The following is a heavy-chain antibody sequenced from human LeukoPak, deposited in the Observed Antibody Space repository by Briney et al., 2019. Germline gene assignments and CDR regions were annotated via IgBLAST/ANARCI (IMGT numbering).Heavy chain of an antibody. V-gene: IGHV1-8*01. D-gene: IGHD6-13*01. Sequence: EASVKVSCKASGYTFTSYDNNWVRQATGQGLEWMGWMNPNSGNTGYAQKFQGRVTMTRNTSISTAYMELSSLRSEDTAVYYCARVGHSSRRAPYYYYGMDVWGQGTTVTVSS. CDR2: MNPNSGNT. J-gene: IGHJ6*02. CDR3: ARVGHSSRRAPYYYYGMDV. CDR1: GYTFTSYD.